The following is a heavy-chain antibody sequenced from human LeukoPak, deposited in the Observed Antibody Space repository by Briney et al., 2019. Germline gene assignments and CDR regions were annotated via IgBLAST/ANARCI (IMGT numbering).Heavy chain of an antibody. J-gene: IGHJ4*02. CDR3: ASTDCTNGVCYTCDY. CDR2: IIPIFGTA. D-gene: IGHD2-8*01. CDR1: RGTFSSYA. V-gene: IGHV1-69*05. Sequence: SGKVSCKASRGTFSSYAISWVRQAPGQGLEWMGRIIPIFGTANYAQKFQGRVTITTDESTSTAYMELSSLRSEDTAVYYCASTDCTNGVCYTCDYWGRGTLVTVSS.